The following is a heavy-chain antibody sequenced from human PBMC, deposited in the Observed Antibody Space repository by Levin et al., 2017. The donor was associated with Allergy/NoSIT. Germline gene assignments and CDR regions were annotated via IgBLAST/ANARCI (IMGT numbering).Heavy chain of an antibody. D-gene: IGHD4-17*01. CDR3: AILRSNYYYYMDV. V-gene: IGHV1-2*06. CDR2: INPNSGGT. CDR1: GYTFTGYY. Sequence: ASVKVSCKASGYTFTGYYMHWVRQAPGQGLEWMGRINPNSGGTNYAQKFQGRVTMTRDTSISTAYMELSRLRSDDTAVYYCAILRSNYYYYMDVWGKGTTVTVSS. J-gene: IGHJ6*03.